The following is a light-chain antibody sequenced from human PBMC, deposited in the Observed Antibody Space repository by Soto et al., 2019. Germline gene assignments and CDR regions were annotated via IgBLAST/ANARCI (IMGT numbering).Light chain of an antibody. CDR2: AAS. V-gene: IGKV1-27*01. CDR1: QDISNY. J-gene: IGKJ2*01. CDR3: QKYNSAPTT. Sequence: DIQMTQSPSSLSASVGDRVTITCLAHQDISNYLAWYQQKPGKVPELLIYAASTLRTGVQSRFSGSGSGTVFTLTINNLQPEDVATYYCQKYNSAPTTFGRGTRLEIK.